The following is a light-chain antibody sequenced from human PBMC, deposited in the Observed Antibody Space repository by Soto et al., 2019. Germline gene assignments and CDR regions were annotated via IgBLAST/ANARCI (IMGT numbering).Light chain of an antibody. CDR1: QNINNY. CDR3: QQSYSTPWT. V-gene: IGKV1-39*01. Sequence: DIQMTQSPSSLSASVGDRVTITCQASQNINNYLNWYQQKPGRAPKLLIYDASNLEAGVPSRFRGSGSGTDFTLTIRSLQPEDFATYYCQQSYSTPWTFGQGTKVDIK. J-gene: IGKJ1*01. CDR2: DAS.